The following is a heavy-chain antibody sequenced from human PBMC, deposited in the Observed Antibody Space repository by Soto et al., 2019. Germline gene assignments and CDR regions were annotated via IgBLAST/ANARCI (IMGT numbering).Heavy chain of an antibody. Sequence: SETLSLTCSVSGDSISSYHWSWIRQPPGKGLEWIGCIYYSGSTNYNPSLKSRVTMSVDTSNNQFSLNLRSVTAADTAVYYCARDDGRVGRFHPWGQGTLVTVSS. CDR3: ARDDGRVGRFHP. J-gene: IGHJ5*02. CDR1: GDSISSYH. CDR2: IYYSGST. V-gene: IGHV4-59*01.